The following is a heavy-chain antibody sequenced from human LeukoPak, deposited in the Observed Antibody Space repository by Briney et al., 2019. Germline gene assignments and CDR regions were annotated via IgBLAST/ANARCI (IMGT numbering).Heavy chain of an antibody. CDR3: ARDPTPSSPRLAFFDNWFDP. CDR1: GYTSTGYY. J-gene: IGHJ5*02. D-gene: IGHD6-13*01. Sequence: ASVKVSCKASGYTSTGYYMHWVQQAPGQGPEWMGRINPNSGGTNYAQKFQGRVTMTRDTSISTAYMELSRLRSDDTAVYYCARDPTPSSPRLAFFDNWFDPWGQGTLVTVSS. V-gene: IGHV1-2*06. CDR2: INPNSGGT.